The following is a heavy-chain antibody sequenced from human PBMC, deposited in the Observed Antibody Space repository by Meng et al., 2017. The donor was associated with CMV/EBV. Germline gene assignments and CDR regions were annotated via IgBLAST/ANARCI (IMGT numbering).Heavy chain of an antibody. Sequence: GSGRCLVKPSTPLSLTCTVSGGSISSYSWSWTRQPAGKGLEWIGRIYTSGSTNYNPSLKSRVTMSVDTSKNQFSLKLSSVTAADTAVYYCARDLMNCSSTSCANWFDPWGQGTLVTVSS. CDR3: ARDLMNCSSTSCANWFDP. J-gene: IGHJ5*02. V-gene: IGHV4-4*07. CDR2: IYTSGST. CDR1: GGSISSYS. D-gene: IGHD2-2*01.